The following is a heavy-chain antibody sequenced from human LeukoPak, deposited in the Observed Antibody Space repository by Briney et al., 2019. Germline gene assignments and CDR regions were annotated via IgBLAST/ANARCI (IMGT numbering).Heavy chain of an antibody. CDR2: INPSSGNT. J-gene: IGHJ4*02. CDR3: TTEIVVVTAIHITPGY. Sequence: GGXXXLXCAASGFTLTNYAMSXXXXXPXXXXXXXXXINPSSGNTYYADSVKGRFTVFGDNSKNTLYLQMNSLRAEDTAVYYCTTEIVVVTAIHITPGYWGQGTLVTVSS. D-gene: IGHD2-21*02. CDR1: GFTLTNYA. V-gene: IGHV3-23*01.